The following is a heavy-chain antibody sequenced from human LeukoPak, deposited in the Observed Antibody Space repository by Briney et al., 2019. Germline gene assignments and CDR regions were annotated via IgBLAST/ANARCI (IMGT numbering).Heavy chain of an antibody. CDR2: ISSSSSYI. CDR1: GFTFSSYS. CDR3: AREIGYGDYVNYFDY. Sequence: GGSLRLSCAASGFTFSSYSMNWVRQAPGKGLEWVSSISSSSSYIYYADSVKGRFTISRDNAKNSLCLQMNSLRAEDTAVYYCAREIGYGDYVNYFDYWGQGTLVTVSS. V-gene: IGHV3-21*01. J-gene: IGHJ4*02. D-gene: IGHD4-17*01.